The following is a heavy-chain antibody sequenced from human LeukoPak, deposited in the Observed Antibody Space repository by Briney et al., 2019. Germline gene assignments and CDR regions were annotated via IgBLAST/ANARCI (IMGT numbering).Heavy chain of an antibody. V-gene: IGHV5-51*01. D-gene: IGHD4-17*01. CDR2: IYPGDSDT. CDR1: GYSFISYW. CDR3: ARPAYDYGDYGYFDY. J-gene: IGHJ4*02. Sequence: GESLKISCKCSGYSFISYWIGWVRQMPGKGLEWMGIIYPGDSDTRYSPSFQGQVTISADKSISTAYLQWSSLKASDTAMYYCARPAYDYGDYGYFDYWGLGTLVTVSS.